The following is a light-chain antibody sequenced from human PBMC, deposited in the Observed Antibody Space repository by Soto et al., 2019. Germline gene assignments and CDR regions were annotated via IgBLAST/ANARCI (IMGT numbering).Light chain of an antibody. V-gene: IGKV3-11*01. CDR1: QSVGDY. J-gene: IGKJ2*01. Sequence: EIVLTQSPATLSLSPGERATLSCRASQSVGDYLAWYQQKLGQAPRLLIYDASNRATGIPARFSGSGSGTDFTLTISSPEPEDFAVYYCQQRSDWPSFGQGTKLEIK. CDR2: DAS. CDR3: QQRSDWPS.